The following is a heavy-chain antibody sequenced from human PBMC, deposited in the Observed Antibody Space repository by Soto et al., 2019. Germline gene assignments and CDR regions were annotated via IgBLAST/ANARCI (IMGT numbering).Heavy chain of an antibody. V-gene: IGHV1-69*04. CDR1: GGTFSSYT. Sequence: GASVKVSCKASGGTFSSYTISWVRQAPEQGLEWMGRIIPILGIANYAQKFQGRVTITADKSTSTAYMELSSLRSEDTAVYYCARDPWGDCSSTSCYGGSWGQGTLVTVSS. D-gene: IGHD2-2*01. J-gene: IGHJ4*02. CDR3: ARDPWGDCSSTSCYGGS. CDR2: IIPILGIA.